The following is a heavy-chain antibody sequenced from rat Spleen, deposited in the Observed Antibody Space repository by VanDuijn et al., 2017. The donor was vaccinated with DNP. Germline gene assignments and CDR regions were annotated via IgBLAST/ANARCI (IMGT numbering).Heavy chain of an antibody. CDR2: IMFDGITT. V-gene: IGHV5S10*01. Sequence: EVQLVESDGGLVQPGNSLKLSCAASGFTFSDFVMAWVRQSPKKGLEWVATIMFDGITTFYRDSVKGRFTNSRDNAKSILYLQMDSLRSEDTATYYWTNNCELYRWGQGVTVTVSS. CDR1: GFTFSDFV. CDR3: TNNCELYR. J-gene: IGHJ2*01. D-gene: IGHD5-1*01.